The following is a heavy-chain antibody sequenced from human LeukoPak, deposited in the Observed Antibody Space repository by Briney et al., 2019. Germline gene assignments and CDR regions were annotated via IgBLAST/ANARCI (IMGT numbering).Heavy chain of an antibody. Sequence: PGGSLRLSXAASGFTFXXXXXXXVRQAPGKXXEWVAVIWNXGSNKXXXDSVKGRFTISXXNSKSTLYLQMDSLRAEDTAVYFCARRYYDSIDYWGQGTLVTVSS. J-gene: IGHJ4*02. V-gene: IGHV3-33*01. D-gene: IGHD3-22*01. CDR3: ARRYYDSIDY. CDR1: GFTFXXXX. CDR2: IWNXGSNK.